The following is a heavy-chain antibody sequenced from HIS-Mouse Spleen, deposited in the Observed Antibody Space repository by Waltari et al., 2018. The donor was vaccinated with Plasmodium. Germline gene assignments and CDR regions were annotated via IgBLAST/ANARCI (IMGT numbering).Heavy chain of an antibody. J-gene: IGHJ3*02. V-gene: IGHV3-9*01. D-gene: IGHD6-6*01. CDR1: GFTFDDYA. Sequence: EVQLVESGGGLVQPGRSLRLSCAASGFTFDDYAMHWVRQAPGKGVEGVSGISWNSGSIGYADSVKGRLTISRDNAKNSLYLQMNSLRAEDTALYYCAKARGSSSAFDIWGQGTMVTVSS. CDR2: ISWNSGSI. CDR3: AKARGSSSAFDI.